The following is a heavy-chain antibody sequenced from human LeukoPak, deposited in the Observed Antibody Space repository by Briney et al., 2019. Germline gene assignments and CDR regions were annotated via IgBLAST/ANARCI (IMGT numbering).Heavy chain of an antibody. Sequence: GGSLRLSCVGSGFTFSDAWMSWVRQAPGKGLEWVGRIKSKSDGGTIDYAAPVKGRFDILRDDSRNTLYLPMNSLKTEDTAVYYCTTRSQDGWWDQGNVVTVS. CDR2: IKSKSDGGTI. J-gene: IGHJ4*02. V-gene: IGHV3-15*01. CDR1: GFTFSDAW. CDR3: TTRSQDGW. D-gene: IGHD2-15*01.